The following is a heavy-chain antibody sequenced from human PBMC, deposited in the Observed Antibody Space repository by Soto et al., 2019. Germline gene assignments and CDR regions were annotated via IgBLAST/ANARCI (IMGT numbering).Heavy chain of an antibody. Sequence: GGSLRLSCAASGFTFSSYGMHWVRQAPGKGLEWVAVIWYDGSNKYYADSVKGRFTISRDNSKNTLYLQMNSLRAEDTAVYYCARATTVVINHDAFDIWGQGTMVTVSS. J-gene: IGHJ3*02. CDR2: IWYDGSNK. CDR3: ARATTVVINHDAFDI. CDR1: GFTFSSYG. V-gene: IGHV3-33*01. D-gene: IGHD4-17*01.